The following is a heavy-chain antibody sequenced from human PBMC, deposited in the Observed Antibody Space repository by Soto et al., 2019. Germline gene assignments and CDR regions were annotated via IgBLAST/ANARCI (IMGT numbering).Heavy chain of an antibody. V-gene: IGHV1-69*13. CDR2: IIPIFGTA. D-gene: IGHD3-22*01. CDR3: ALGRDYYDRSGYYTYEH. J-gene: IGHJ4*02. Sequence: ASVKVSCKASGGTFSSYAITWVRQAPGQGLEWMGGIIPIFGTANYAQRFQGRVTITADESTSTAYMELSSLKSEDTAVYFCALGRDYYDRSGYYTYEHWGQGTQVTVSS. CDR1: GGTFSSYA.